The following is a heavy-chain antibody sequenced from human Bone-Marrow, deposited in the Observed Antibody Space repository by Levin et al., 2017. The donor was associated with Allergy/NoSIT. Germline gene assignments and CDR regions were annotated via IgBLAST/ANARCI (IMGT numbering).Heavy chain of an antibody. V-gene: IGHV1-24*01. J-gene: IGHJ4*03. D-gene: IGHD2-21*02. CDR2: FDPEDGET. Sequence: PLASVKVSCRVSGNILTELSMHWVRQCPGKGLEWLGSFDPEDGETIYSQKFQGRVTLTEDTSTDTAYLELNSLRSEDTAVYYCATEGDAYCGGDCGFFGYWGQGTLVTVSS. CDR1: GNILTELS. CDR3: ATEGDAYCGGDCGFFGY.